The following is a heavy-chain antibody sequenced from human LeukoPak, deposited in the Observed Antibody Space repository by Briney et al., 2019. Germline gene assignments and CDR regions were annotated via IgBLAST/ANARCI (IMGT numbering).Heavy chain of an antibody. CDR1: GFTFSSYW. CDR2: INSDGSST. J-gene: IGHJ4*02. D-gene: IGHD3-16*01. V-gene: IGHV3-74*01. Sequence: GGSLRLSCAASGFTFSSYWMHWVRQAPGKGLVWVSRINSDGSSTSYADSVKGRFTISRDNAKNSLYLQMKSLRVDDTAVYYCASLWEGGYWGQGTLVTVSS. CDR3: ASLWEGGY.